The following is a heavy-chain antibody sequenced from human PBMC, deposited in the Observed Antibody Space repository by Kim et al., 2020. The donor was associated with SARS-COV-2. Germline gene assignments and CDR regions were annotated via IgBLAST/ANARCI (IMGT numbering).Heavy chain of an antibody. V-gene: IGHV4-59*08. Sequence: NYKSSLKSRVTISVDTSKNQFSLKRSSVTAADTAVYYWARRAGSGYDYWGQGTLVTVPS. CDR3: ARRAGSGYDY. J-gene: IGHJ4*02. D-gene: IGHD6-19*01.